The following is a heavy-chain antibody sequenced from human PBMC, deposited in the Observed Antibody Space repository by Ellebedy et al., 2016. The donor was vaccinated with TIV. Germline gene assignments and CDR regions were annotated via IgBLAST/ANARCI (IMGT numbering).Heavy chain of an antibody. J-gene: IGHJ4*02. Sequence: GGSLRLSCAASGFTFSSYAMSWVRQAPGKGLEWVSSISSSSSYIYYADSVEGRFTVSRDNAKNSLSLQMNSLRAEDTAVYYCARVTIAAAIMYYFDYWGQGTLVTVSS. D-gene: IGHD6-13*01. CDR2: ISSSSSYI. CDR3: ARVTIAAAIMYYFDY. V-gene: IGHV3-21*01. CDR1: GFTFSSYA.